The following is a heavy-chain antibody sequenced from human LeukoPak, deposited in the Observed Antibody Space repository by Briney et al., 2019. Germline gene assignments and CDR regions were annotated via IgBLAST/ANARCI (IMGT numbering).Heavy chain of an antibody. Sequence: SETLSLTCTVSGGSISSYYWSWIRQPPGKGLEWIGYIYYSGSTNYNPSLKSRVTISVDTSKSQFSLKLSSVTAADTAVYYCARHTRSEDYFDYWGQGTLVTVSS. J-gene: IGHJ4*02. CDR2: IYYSGST. CDR1: GGSISSYY. V-gene: IGHV4-59*08. CDR3: ARHTRSEDYFDY. D-gene: IGHD2-15*01.